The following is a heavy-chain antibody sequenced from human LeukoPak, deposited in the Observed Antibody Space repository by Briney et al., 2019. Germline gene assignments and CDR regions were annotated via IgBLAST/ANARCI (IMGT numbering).Heavy chain of an antibody. CDR3: ADLGDYAVG. D-gene: IGHD4-17*01. V-gene: IGHV3-15*01. CDR2: IKSRTDGGTT. J-gene: IGHJ4*02. Sequence: GGSLRVSCAASGFTFRNAWMSWVRQAPGKGLEWVGRIKSRTDGGTTEYAAPVKGRFSISRDDSKNTLYLQINSLKTEDTAVYYCADLGDYAVGWGQGTLVTVSS. CDR1: GFTFRNAW.